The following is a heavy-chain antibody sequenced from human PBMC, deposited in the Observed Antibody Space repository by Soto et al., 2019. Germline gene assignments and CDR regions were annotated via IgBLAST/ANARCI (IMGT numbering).Heavy chain of an antibody. V-gene: IGHV4-59*02. J-gene: IGHJ4*02. CDR2: ISDSGSA. D-gene: IGHD4-17*01. CDR1: GGSVSRYY. CDR3: ARSSGYGAYNY. Sequence: SETLSLTCTVSGGSVSRYYWSWIRQPPGKGLEWIGYISDSGSAYYNPSLKNRVTISVDTSKNQFSLKLNSVTAADTAVYYCARSSGYGAYNYSGQGTLVTVSS.